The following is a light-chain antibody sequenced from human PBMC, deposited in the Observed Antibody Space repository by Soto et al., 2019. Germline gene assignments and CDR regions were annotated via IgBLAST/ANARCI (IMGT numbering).Light chain of an antibody. CDR2: DAS. V-gene: IGKV1-5*01. CDR3: QHYNRFWT. Sequence: DIQMTQSPSTLSASVGDRVTITCRASQSISSWLAWYQQTPGKAPNLLIYDASSLESGVPSRFSGSGSGTEFTLTISSLQPDDFATYYCQHYNRFWTFGQGTKVEIK. J-gene: IGKJ1*01. CDR1: QSISSW.